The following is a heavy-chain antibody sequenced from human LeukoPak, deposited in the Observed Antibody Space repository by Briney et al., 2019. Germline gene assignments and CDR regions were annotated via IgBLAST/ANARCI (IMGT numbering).Heavy chain of an antibody. CDR2: IKQDGSEK. CDR1: GFTFSSYW. V-gene: IGHV3-7*01. Sequence: PGGSLRLSCAASGFTFSSYWMSWVRQAPGKGLEWVANIKQDGSEKYYVDSVKGRFTISRDNAKNSLYLQMNSLRAEATAVYYCARDLYDFWSGYYFAYWGQGTLVTVSS. J-gene: IGHJ4*02. CDR3: ARDLYDFWSGYYFAY. D-gene: IGHD3-3*01.